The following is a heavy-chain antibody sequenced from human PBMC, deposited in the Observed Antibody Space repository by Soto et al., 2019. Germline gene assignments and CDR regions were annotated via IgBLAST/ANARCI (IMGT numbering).Heavy chain of an antibody. D-gene: IGHD5-18*01. CDR1: GYTFTSYG. V-gene: IGHV1-18*01. Sequence: QVQLVQSGAEVKKPGASVKVSCKASGYTFTSYGISWVRQAPGQGLEWMGWINAYNGNTNYAQKFQGRVTMTTDTSTSTADMELRSLRADDTAVYYCARDVGYGLIDYWGQGTLVTVSS. CDR3: ARDVGYGLIDY. CDR2: INAYNGNT. J-gene: IGHJ4*02.